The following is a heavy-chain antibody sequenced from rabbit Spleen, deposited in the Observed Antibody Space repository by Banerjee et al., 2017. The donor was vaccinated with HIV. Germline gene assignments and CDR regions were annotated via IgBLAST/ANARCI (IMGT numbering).Heavy chain of an antibody. CDR3: ARDLVTAIGWNFAL. Sequence: QSLEESGGGLVKPGGTLTLTCKASGFSLFFYWMCWVRQAPGKGLELIGCIYGGDGSTDYTNWVNGRFTISKTSSTTVTLQMTSLTAADTATYFCARDLVTAIGWNFALWGQGTLVTVS. CDR1: GFSLFFYW. V-gene: IGHV1S40*01. CDR2: IYGGDGST. D-gene: IGHD7-1*01. J-gene: IGHJ6*01.